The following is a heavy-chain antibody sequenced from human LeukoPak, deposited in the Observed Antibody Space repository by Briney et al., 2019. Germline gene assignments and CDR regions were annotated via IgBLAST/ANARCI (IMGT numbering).Heavy chain of an antibody. D-gene: IGHD2-21*02. J-gene: IGHJ4*02. CDR1: GYTFTSYA. Sequence: ASVKVSCKASGYTFTSYAMNWVRQAPGQGLEWMGWINTNTGNPTYAQGFTGRFVFSLDTSVSTAYLQISSLKAEDTAVYYCARALPNLLAYCGGDCSAPDYWGQGTLVTVSS. CDR2: INTNTGNP. V-gene: IGHV7-4-1*02. CDR3: ARALPNLLAYCGGDCSAPDY.